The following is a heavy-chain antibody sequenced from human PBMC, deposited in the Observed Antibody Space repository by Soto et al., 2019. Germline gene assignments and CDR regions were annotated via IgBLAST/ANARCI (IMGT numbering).Heavy chain of an antibody. CDR1: GFTFSSYG. J-gene: IGHJ4*02. CDR2: IWYDGSNK. D-gene: IGHD3-3*01. CDR3: ARDSDFWSGYPAPFGY. Sequence: QVQLVESGGGVVQPGRSLRLSRAASGFTFSSYGMHWVRQAPGKGLEWVAVIWYDGSNKYYADSVKGRFTISRDNSKNTLYLQMNSLRAEDTAVYYCARDSDFWSGYPAPFGYWGQGTLVTVSS. V-gene: IGHV3-33*01.